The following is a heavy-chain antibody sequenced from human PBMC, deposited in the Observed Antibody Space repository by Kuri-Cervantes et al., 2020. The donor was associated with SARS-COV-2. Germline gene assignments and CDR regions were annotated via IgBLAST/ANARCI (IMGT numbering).Heavy chain of an antibody. CDR2: ISWDGGST. CDR3: AKDSNYYGSGSYLDY. Sequence: GESLKISCAASGFTFDDYAMHWVRQAPGKGLEWVSLISWDGGSTYYADSVKGRFTISRDNSKNSLYLQMNSLRAEDTALYYRAKDSNYYGSGSYLDYWGQGTLVTVSS. V-gene: IGHV3-43D*03. J-gene: IGHJ4*02. CDR1: GFTFDDYA. D-gene: IGHD3-10*01.